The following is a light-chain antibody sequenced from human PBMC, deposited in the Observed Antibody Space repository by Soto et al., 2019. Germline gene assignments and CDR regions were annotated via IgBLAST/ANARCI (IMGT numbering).Light chain of an antibody. Sequence: DIQMTQSPSPRSASVGDRVTITCRTSQGINDYLNWYQMKPGEAPKLLIYAASALQSGSPSRFSSSASGTEFTLTITSLQPEDFATYYCQQSYNLPRTFGQGTKVDIK. V-gene: IGKV1-39*01. CDR1: QGINDY. CDR3: QQSYNLPRT. CDR2: AAS. J-gene: IGKJ2*01.